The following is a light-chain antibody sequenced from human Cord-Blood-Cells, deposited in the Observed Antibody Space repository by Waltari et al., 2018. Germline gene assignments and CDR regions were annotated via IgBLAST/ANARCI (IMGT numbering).Light chain of an antibody. J-gene: IGLJ3*02. V-gene: IGLV1-44*01. Sequence: QSVLTQPPSASGTPGQRVTISCSGSSSTIARNTVNWYQQLPGTAPKLLIYSNKQRPSGVPDRFSGSKSGTSASLAISGLQSEDEADYYCAAWDDSLNGPVFGGGTKLTVL. CDR1: SSTIARNT. CDR2: SNK. CDR3: AAWDDSLNGPV.